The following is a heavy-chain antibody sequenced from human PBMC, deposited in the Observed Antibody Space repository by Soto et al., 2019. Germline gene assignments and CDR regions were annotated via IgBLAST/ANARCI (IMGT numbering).Heavy chain of an antibody. CDR1: GFTFSSYW. Sequence: GGSLRLSCAAPGFTFSSYWMHWVRQAPGKGLVWVSRINSDGSSTSYADSVKGRFTISRDNAKNTLYLQMNSLRAEDTAVYYCARVRIEGSWFDPWGQGTLVTFAS. CDR2: INSDGSST. J-gene: IGHJ5*02. V-gene: IGHV3-74*01. D-gene: IGHD1-26*01. CDR3: ARVRIEGSWFDP.